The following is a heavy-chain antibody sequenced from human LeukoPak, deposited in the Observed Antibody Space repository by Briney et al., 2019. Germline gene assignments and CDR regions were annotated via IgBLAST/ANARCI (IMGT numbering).Heavy chain of an antibody. J-gene: IGHJ4*02. Sequence: PSETLSLTCTVSGGSVSSGSYYWSWIRQPPGKGLEWIGYIYYSGSTNYNPSLKSRVTISVDTSKNQFSLKLSSVTAADTAVYYCARVRNRRYYDSSGYYGIDFDYWGQGTLVTVSS. CDR2: IYYSGST. V-gene: IGHV4-61*01. CDR3: ARVRNRRYYDSSGYYGIDFDY. D-gene: IGHD3-22*01. CDR1: GGSVSSGSYY.